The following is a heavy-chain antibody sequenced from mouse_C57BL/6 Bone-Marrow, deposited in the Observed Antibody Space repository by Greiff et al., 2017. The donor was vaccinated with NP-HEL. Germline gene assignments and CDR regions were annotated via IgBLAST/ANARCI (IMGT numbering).Heavy chain of an antibody. CDR2: IYPGNSDT. Sequence: EVQRVESGTVLARPGASVKMSCKTSGYTFTSYWMHWVKQRPGQGLEWIGAIYPGNSDTSYNQKFKGKAKLTAVTSASTAYMELSSLTNEDSAVYYCTRGITTVVASMDYWGQGTSVTVSS. CDR3: TRGITTVVASMDY. V-gene: IGHV1-5*01. J-gene: IGHJ4*01. CDR1: GYTFTSYW. D-gene: IGHD1-1*01.